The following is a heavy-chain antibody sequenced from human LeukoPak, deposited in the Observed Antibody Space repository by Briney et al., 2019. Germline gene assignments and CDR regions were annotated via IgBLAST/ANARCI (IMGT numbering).Heavy chain of an antibody. J-gene: IGHJ4*02. CDR1: GDSISNSVFY. Sequence: PSETLSLTCTVSGDSISNSVFYWGWIRQPPGKGLEWIGSIYYSGSTYYNPSLKSRVTISVDTSKNQFSLRLSSVTAADTAVYYCARPGGSGWYYFDFWGQGTLVTVSS. V-gene: IGHV4-39*01. CDR2: IYYSGST. CDR3: ARPGGSGWYYFDF. D-gene: IGHD6-19*01.